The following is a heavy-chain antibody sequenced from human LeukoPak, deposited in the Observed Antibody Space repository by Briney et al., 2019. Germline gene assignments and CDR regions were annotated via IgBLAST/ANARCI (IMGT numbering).Heavy chain of an antibody. Sequence: SETLSLTCTVSGGSISSYYWSWIRQPPGKGLEWIGYIYYSGSTNYNPSLKSRATISVDTSKNQFSLKLSSVTAADTAVYFCARDQEHCSGTSCYPYWYDSWGQGTLVTVSS. CDR2: IYYSGST. J-gene: IGHJ5*01. CDR3: ARDQEHCSGTSCYPYWYDS. D-gene: IGHD2-2*01. CDR1: GGSISSYY. V-gene: IGHV4-59*12.